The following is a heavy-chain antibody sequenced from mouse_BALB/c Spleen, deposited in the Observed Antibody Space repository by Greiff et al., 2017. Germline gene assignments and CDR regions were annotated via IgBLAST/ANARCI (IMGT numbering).Heavy chain of an antibody. J-gene: IGHJ4*01. D-gene: IGHD2-4*01. CDR1: GYSITSDYA. CDR2: ISYSGST. Sequence: VQLKESGPGLVKPSQSLSLTCTVTGYSITSDYAWNWIRQFPGNKLEWMGYISYSGSTSYNPSLKSRISITRDTSKNQFFLQLNSVTTEDTATYDCARGGLRYYAMDYWGQGTSVTVSS. CDR3: ARGGLRYYAMDY. V-gene: IGHV3-2*02.